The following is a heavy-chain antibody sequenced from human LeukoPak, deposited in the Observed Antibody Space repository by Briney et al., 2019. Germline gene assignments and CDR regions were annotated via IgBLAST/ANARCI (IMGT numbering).Heavy chain of an antibody. Sequence: GGSLRLSCAASGFTFSTYWMHWVRQAPGKGLVWVSHIKSDGSSTSYADPVKGRFTISRDNAKNTLYLQMNSLRAEDTAVYYCARDRGYTQDYWGQGTLVTVSS. CDR1: GFTFSTYW. D-gene: IGHD5-12*01. CDR3: ARDRGYTQDY. V-gene: IGHV3-74*01. CDR2: IKSDGSST. J-gene: IGHJ4*02.